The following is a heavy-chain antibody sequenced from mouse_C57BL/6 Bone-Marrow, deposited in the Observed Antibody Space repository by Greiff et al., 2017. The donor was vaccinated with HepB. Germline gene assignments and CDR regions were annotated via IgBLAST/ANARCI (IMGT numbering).Heavy chain of an antibody. J-gene: IGHJ2*01. Sequence: EVQLQQSGAELVRPGASVKLSCTASGFNIKDDYMHWVKQRPEQGLEWIGWIDPENGDTEYASKFQGKATITADTSSNTAYLQLSSLTSEDTAVYYCTTQGYDYDYWGQGTTLTVSS. D-gene: IGHD2-4*01. CDR2: IDPENGDT. V-gene: IGHV14-4*01. CDR3: TTQGYDYDY. CDR1: GFNIKDDY.